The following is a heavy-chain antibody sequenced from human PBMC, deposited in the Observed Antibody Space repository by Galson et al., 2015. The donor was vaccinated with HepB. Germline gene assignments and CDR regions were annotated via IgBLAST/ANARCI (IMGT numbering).Heavy chain of an antibody. D-gene: IGHD1-26*01. Sequence: QSGAEVKKPGESLKISCKGSGYSFSRYWIGWVRQMPGKGLEWMGIIYPGDSDTRYSPSFQGQVTISADKSTSTAYLQWSSLKAPDTAMYYCARPLVGTSNSGYFDYWGQGTLVTVSS. CDR3: ARPLVGTSNSGYFDY. CDR1: GYSFSRYW. V-gene: IGHV5-51*03. CDR2: IYPGDSDT. J-gene: IGHJ4*02.